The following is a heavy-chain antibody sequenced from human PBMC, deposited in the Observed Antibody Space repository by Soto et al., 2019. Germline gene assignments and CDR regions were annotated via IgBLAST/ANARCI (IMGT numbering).Heavy chain of an antibody. V-gene: IGHV1-18*04. CDR2: ISAYNGNT. CDR1: GYTFTSYG. J-gene: IGHJ5*02. D-gene: IGHD3-22*01. Sequence: ASVKVSCKASGYTFTSYGISWVRQAPGQGLEWMGWISAYNGNTNYAQKLQGRVTMTTDTSTSTAYMELRSLRSDDTAVYYCARELDDSSGYYLKGWFDPWGQGTLVTVSS. CDR3: ARELDDSSGYYLKGWFDP.